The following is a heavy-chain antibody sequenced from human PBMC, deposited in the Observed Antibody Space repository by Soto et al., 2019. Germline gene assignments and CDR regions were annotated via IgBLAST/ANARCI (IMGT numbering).Heavy chain of an antibody. CDR2: TYYRSKWYN. D-gene: IGHD1-26*01. V-gene: IGHV6-1*01. CDR3: GRLIGNSWLDF. CDR1: GDSVSSSSVT. J-gene: IGHJ5*01. Sequence: QVQLQQSEPGLVKPSQTLSLTCAISGDSVSSSSVTWNWIRQSPSRGLEWLGRTYYRSKWYNDYAESVKXRXTXNXYTSKNQFSLHLNSVTPEDTAVYYCGRLIGNSWLDFWGQGTLVTVSS.